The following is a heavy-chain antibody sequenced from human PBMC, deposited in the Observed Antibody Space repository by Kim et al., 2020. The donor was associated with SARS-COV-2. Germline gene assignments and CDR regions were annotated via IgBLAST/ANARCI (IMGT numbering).Heavy chain of an antibody. V-gene: IGHV1-3*04. J-gene: IGHJ4*02. CDR2: IYTGNGNT. CDR3: SSANSFDS. CDR1: GYTFTDYD. Sequence: ASVKVSCKASGYTFTDYDMHWVRQAPGQRLEWIGRIYTGNGNTKCSQNFQDRVSITRDTSASTPYIALSSLISEATSVYYCSSANSFDSLVQVALFPFSS.